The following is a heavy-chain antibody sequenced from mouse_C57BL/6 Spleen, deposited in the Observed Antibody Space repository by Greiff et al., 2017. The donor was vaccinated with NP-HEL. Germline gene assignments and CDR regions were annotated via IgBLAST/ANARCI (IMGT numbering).Heavy chain of an antibody. CDR3: TRYSNYYRFDV. J-gene: IGHJ1*03. Sequence: EVQLKESGAELVRPGASVKLSCTASGFNIKDDYMHWVKQRPEQGLEWIGWIDPENGDTEYASKFQGKATITADTSSNTAYLQLSSLTSEDTAVYYCTRYSNYYRFDVWGTGTTVTVSS. CDR2: IDPENGDT. CDR1: GFNIKDDY. V-gene: IGHV14-4*01. D-gene: IGHD2-5*01.